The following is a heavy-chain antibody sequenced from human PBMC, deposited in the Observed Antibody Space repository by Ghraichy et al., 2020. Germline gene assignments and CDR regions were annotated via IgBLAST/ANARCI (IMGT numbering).Heavy chain of an antibody. CDR3: ASGGNRAAMNWFDP. J-gene: IGHJ5*02. D-gene: IGHD2-2*01. V-gene: IGHV4-39*01. CDR2: IYYSGST. Sequence: SETLSLTCTVSGGSISSSSYYWGWIRQPPGKGLEWIGSIYYSGSTYYNPSLKSRVTISVDTSKNQFSLKLSSWTAADTAVYYCASGGNRAAMNWFDPWGQGTLVTVSS. CDR1: GGSISSSSYY.